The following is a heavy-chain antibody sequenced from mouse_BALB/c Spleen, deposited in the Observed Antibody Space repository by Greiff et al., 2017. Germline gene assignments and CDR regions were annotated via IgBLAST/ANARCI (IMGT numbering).Heavy chain of an antibody. V-gene: IGHV2-9*02. CDR3: ARDYGAY. Sequence: VKLMESGPGLVAPSQSLSITCTVSGFSLTSYGVHWVRQPPGKGLEWLGVIWAGGNTNYNSALMSRLSISKDNSKSQVFLQMNSLQTDDTAMYYCARDYGAYWGQGTLVTVSA. J-gene: IGHJ3*01. CDR1: GFSLTSYG. D-gene: IGHD1-1*01. CDR2: IWAGGNT.